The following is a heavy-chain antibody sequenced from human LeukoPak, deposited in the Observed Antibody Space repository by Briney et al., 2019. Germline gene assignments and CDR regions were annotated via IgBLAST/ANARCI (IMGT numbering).Heavy chain of an antibody. V-gene: IGHV1-46*01. CDR1: GYTFTSYY. J-gene: IGHJ4*02. D-gene: IGHD2-15*01. Sequence: ASVKVSCKASGYTFTSYYMHWVRQAPGQGLEWMGIINPSGGSTSYAQKFQGRVTMTRDMSTSTVYMELSSLRSEDTAVYYCARLNRFRYCSGGSCYSSADSYFDYWGQGTLVTVSS. CDR3: ARLNRFRYCSGGSCYSSADSYFDY. CDR2: INPSGGST.